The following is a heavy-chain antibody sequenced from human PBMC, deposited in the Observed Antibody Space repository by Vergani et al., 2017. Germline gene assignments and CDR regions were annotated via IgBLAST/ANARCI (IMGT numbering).Heavy chain of an antibody. CDR2: IIPIIRLA. J-gene: IGHJ4*02. CDR1: GDIFNNYT. CDR3: ARDYYDSSGLSPLV. V-gene: IGHV1-69*08. D-gene: IGHD3-22*01. Sequence: QVHLEQSGTEVKKPGSSVKVSCKVSGDIFNNYTVTWVRQAPGQGLEWMGRIIPIIRLATSAQKFQDRVKITADKSTSTAYMELSSLRSEDTAVYYCARDYYDSSGLSPLVWGQGTLVTVSS.